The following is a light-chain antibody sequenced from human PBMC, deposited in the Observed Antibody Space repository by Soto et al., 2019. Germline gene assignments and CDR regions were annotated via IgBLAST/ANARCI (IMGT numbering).Light chain of an antibody. CDR2: GAS. J-gene: IGKJ2*02. CDR1: QSIGEY. V-gene: IGKV1-39*01. CDR3: QQSYRIPRT. Sequence: DIQLTQSPSSLSASVGDRVSITCRASQSIGEYLNWYQQKPGKAPKLLIYGASTVHARAASEFSCSGSGTDFTLPIRSLQREDFATYYCQQSYRIPRTFGQGPRLEMK.